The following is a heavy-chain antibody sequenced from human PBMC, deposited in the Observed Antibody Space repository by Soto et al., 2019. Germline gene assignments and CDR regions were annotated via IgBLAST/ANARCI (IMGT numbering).Heavy chain of an antibody. D-gene: IGHD5-18*01. CDR2: IYYSGTT. CDR1: GGSISSYY. J-gene: IGHJ4*02. CDR3: ARRYGYSFDY. Sequence: QVQLQESGPGLVKPSETLSLTCTVSGGSISSYYWSWIRQPPGKGLEWIGYIYYSGTTNYNPSLKSRVTISVDASKNQLSLKLSSVTAADTAVYYCARRYGYSFDYWGQGTLVTVSS. V-gene: IGHV4-59*08.